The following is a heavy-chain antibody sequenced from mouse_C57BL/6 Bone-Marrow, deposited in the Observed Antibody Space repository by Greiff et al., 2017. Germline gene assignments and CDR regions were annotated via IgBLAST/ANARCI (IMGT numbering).Heavy chain of an antibody. D-gene: IGHD1-1*01. CDR1: GFSFHTYA. V-gene: IGHV10-1*01. Sequence: EVQVVESGGGLVQPKGSLKLSCAASGFSFHTYAMNWVRQAPGKGLEWVARIRSKSNNYATYYADSVKDRFTISRDDSESMLYLQMNNLKTEDTAMYYCVRGITTVVYWYFDVWGTGTTVTVSS. CDR3: VRGITTVVYWYFDV. CDR2: IRSKSNNYAT. J-gene: IGHJ1*03.